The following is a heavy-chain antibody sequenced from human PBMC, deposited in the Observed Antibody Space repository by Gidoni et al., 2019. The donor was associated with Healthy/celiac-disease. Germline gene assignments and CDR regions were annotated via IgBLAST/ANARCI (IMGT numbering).Heavy chain of an antibody. D-gene: IGHD5-18*01. CDR1: GFTFSSYA. CDR3: AKGEGGDVDTAPA. V-gene: IGHV3-23*01. CDR2: ISGSGGST. Sequence: EVQLLESGGGLVPPGGSLRLSFAASGFTFSSYAMSWVRQAPGKGLVWVSAISGSGGSTYYADSVKGRFTISRDNSKNTLYLQMNSLRAEDTAVYYCAKGEGGDVDTAPAWGQGTLVTVSS. J-gene: IGHJ5*02.